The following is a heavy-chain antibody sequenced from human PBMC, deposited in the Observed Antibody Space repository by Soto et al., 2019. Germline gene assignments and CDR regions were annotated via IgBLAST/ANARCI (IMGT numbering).Heavy chain of an antibody. CDR2: ISAYNGNT. V-gene: IGHV1-18*01. Sequence: ASVKVSCKASGYTFTSYGISWVRQAPGQGLEWMGWISAYNGNTNYAQKLQGRVTMTTDTSTSTAYMELRSLRSDDTAVYYCARDTGNYDILTGYSYYYYYGMDVWGQGTTVTVSS. CDR1: GYTFTSYG. CDR3: ARDTGNYDILTGYSYYYYYGMDV. D-gene: IGHD3-9*01. J-gene: IGHJ6*02.